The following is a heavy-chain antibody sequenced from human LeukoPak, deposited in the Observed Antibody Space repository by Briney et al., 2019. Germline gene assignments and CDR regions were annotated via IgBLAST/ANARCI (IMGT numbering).Heavy chain of an antibody. J-gene: IGHJ6*03. D-gene: IGHD3-3*01. V-gene: IGHV1-69*05. CDR2: IIPIFGTA. Sequence: SVKVSCKASGGTFSSYAISWVRQAPGQGLEWMGGIIPIFGTANYAHKFQGRVTITTDESTSTAYMELSSLRSEDTAVYYCARGVPYYDFWSMHYYYYYMDVWGKGTTVTVSS. CDR3: ARGVPYYDFWSMHYYYYYMDV. CDR1: GGTFSSYA.